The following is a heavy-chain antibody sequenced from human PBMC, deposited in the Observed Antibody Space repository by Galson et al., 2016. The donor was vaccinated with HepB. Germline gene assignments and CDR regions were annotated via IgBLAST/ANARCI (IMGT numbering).Heavy chain of an antibody. J-gene: IGHJ4*02. D-gene: IGHD2-21*01. CDR1: GGSISDSYW. Sequence: SETLSLTCAVAGGSISDSYWWSWVRQTPGQGLEWIGEIYPDGRTNYKPSLKSRVTISLDKSENQFSLKMTFVTAADTAVYYCARQDLWSVEYWGQGILVTVSS. CDR2: IYPDGRT. CDR3: ARQDLWSVEY. V-gene: IGHV4-4*02.